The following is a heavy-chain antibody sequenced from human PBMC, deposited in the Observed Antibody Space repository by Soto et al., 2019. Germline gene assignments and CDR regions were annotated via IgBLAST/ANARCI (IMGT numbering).Heavy chain of an antibody. CDR3: AISRGRDGYNFPDY. Sequence: QVQLVQSGAEVKKPGSSVKVSCKASGGTFSSYAISWVRQAPGQGLEWMGGIIPIFGTANYAQKFQGRVTITADKPTSTAYMELSSLRPEDTAVYYCAISRGRDGYNFPDYWGQGTLVTVSS. D-gene: IGHD5-12*01. CDR1: GGTFSSYA. J-gene: IGHJ4*02. CDR2: IIPIFGTA. V-gene: IGHV1-69*06.